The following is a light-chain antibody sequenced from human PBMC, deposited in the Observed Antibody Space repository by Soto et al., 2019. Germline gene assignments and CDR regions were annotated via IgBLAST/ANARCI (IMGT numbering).Light chain of an antibody. J-gene: IGKJ5*01. V-gene: IGKV1-27*01. Sequence: DIQMTQSPSSLSASVGDRVTITCRASQDISGYLAWYQQKPGKVPKLLIYSASTWKTGIPSRFSGSGSGTAFTLTISRLPAEVVATYYRQKFNTAPHTFGQGTRLEIK. CDR2: SAS. CDR3: QKFNTAPHT. CDR1: QDISGY.